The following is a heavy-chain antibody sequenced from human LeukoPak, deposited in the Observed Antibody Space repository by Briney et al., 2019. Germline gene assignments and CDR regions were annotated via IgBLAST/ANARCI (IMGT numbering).Heavy chain of an antibody. CDR3: AKVMGSRFLEDVAAFDI. Sequence: GGSLRLSCAVSGLTLSSQAMCWVRQAPGKGLEWVSAIGGIGGSAYYADSVKGRFTISRDNSKNTLYLQMNSLRAEDTAVYYCAKVMGSRFLEDVAAFDIWGQGTMVTVSS. V-gene: IGHV3-23*01. CDR1: GLTLSSQA. J-gene: IGHJ3*02. D-gene: IGHD3-3*01. CDR2: IGGIGGSA.